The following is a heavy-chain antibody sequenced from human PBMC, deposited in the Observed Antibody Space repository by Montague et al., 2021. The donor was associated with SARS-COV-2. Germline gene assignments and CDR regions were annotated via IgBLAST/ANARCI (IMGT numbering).Heavy chain of an antibody. J-gene: IGHJ4*02. D-gene: IGHD3-10*01. Sequence: SETLSLTCTVSGGSISSSSYYWGWIRQPPGLGLEWIGSIYYSGSTYYNPSLKSRVTISVDTSKNQFSLKLSSVTAADTAVYYCAKLLWFRGGFDYWGQGTLVTVSS. CDR1: GGSISSSSYY. CDR2: IYYSGST. V-gene: IGHV4-39*07. CDR3: AKLLWFRGGFDY.